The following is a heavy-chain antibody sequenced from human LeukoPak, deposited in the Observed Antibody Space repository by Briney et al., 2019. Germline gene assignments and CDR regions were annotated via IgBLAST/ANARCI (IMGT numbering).Heavy chain of an antibody. D-gene: IGHD3-3*01. CDR1: GFTFSDYY. CDR3: AKDLLKAIFGVVTMGY. CDR2: IRYDGSNK. J-gene: IGHJ4*02. V-gene: IGHV3-30*02. Sequence: GGSLRLSCAASGFTFSDYYMSWIRQAPGKGLEWVAFIRYDGSNKYYADSVKGRFTISRDNSKNTLYLQMNSLRAEDTAVYYCAKDLLKAIFGVVTMGYWGQGTLVTVSS.